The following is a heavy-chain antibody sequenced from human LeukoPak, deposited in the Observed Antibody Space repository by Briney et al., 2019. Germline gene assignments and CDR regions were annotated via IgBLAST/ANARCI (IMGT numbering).Heavy chain of an antibody. Sequence: GGSLRLSCSASGFTFSSYAMHWVRQAPGKGLEYVSAISSNGGSTYYVDSVKGRFTISRDNSKNTLYLQMSSLRAEDTAVYYCVKGYCSSISCYGDYWGQGTLVTFSS. V-gene: IGHV3-64D*09. CDR3: VKGYCSSISCYGDY. CDR1: GFTFSSYA. D-gene: IGHD2-2*01. J-gene: IGHJ4*02. CDR2: ISSNGGST.